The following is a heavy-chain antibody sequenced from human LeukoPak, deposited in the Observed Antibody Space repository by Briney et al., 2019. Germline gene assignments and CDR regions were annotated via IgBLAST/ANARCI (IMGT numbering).Heavy chain of an antibody. CDR2: ISSSSSYI. V-gene: IGHV3-21*01. Sequence: GGSLRLSCAASGFTFSSYSMNWVRQAPGKGLEWVSSISSSSSYIYYADSVKGRFTISRDNAKNSLYLQMNSLRAEDTAVYYCARGSYGSGSRAFDIWGQGTMVTVSS. CDR3: ARGSYGSGSRAFDI. J-gene: IGHJ3*02. D-gene: IGHD3-10*01. CDR1: GFTFSSYS.